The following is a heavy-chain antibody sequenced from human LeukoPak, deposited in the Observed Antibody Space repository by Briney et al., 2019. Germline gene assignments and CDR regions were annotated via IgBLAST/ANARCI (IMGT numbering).Heavy chain of an antibody. D-gene: IGHD1-26*01. CDR3: AKDHGWELDGSGEYYFYYCMDV. V-gene: IGHV3-30*04. Sequence: GGYLRLSCAASGFSLSSYAMHWVRQAPGKGLEWVAIISYDGSKKYYADSVKGRFTISRDNSKNTLYLQMNTLRAEDTAVYYCAKDHGWELDGSGEYYFYYCMDVWGKGTTVTIPS. CDR1: GFSLSSYA. CDR2: ISYDGSKK. J-gene: IGHJ6*03.